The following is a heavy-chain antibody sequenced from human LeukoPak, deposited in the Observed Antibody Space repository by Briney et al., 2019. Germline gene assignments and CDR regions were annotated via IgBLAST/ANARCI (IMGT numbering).Heavy chain of an antibody. Sequence: SVKVSCKASGGTFTKYAISWVRQAPRQGLEWMGGIIPIFVTTNYAQKFQGRVTITADESTSTAYMELSSLTSEDTAVYYCARASRIAARPNRRGAYNWFDPWGQGTLVTVSS. D-gene: IGHD6-6*01. V-gene: IGHV1-69*13. J-gene: IGHJ5*02. CDR3: ARASRIAARPNRRGAYNWFDP. CDR1: GGTFTKYA. CDR2: IIPIFVTT.